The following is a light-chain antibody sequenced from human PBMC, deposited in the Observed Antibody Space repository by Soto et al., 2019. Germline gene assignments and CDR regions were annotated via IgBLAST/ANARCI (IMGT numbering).Light chain of an antibody. J-gene: IGKJ1*01. CDR2: AAS. Sequence: IQMPQSPSTLSGPLGDRVTITYRASQSISSYLDWYQQKPGKAPKLLIYAASSLQSGVPSRFSGSGSGTDFTLTISSLQPEDFATYFCQQSYSSPWTFGQGTKVDIK. V-gene: IGKV1-39*01. CDR3: QQSYSSPWT. CDR1: QSISSY.